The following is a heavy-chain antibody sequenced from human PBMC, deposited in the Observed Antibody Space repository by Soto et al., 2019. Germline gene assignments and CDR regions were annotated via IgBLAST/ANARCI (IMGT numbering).Heavy chain of an antibody. CDR2: IYYIGST. Sequence: SETLSLTCTVSGGSISSSSYYWGWIRQPPGKGLEWIGSIYYIGSTYYNPSLKSRVTISVDTSKNQFSLKLSSVTAADTAVYYCASILSNDYFQHWGQVPLVTVST. CDR1: GGSISSSSYY. V-gene: IGHV4-39*01. D-gene: IGHD3-10*01. CDR3: ASILSNDYFQH. J-gene: IGHJ1*01.